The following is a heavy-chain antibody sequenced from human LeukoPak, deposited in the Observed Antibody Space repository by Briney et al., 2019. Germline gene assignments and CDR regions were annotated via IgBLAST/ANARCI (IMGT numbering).Heavy chain of an antibody. CDR3: ARVSVDGTPTSGLLVHPNIWFDS. CDR2: IRYDGSNK. CDR1: GFTFGSYG. V-gene: IGHV3-30*02. D-gene: IGHD6-13*01. Sequence: GGSLRLSCAASGFTFGSYGMHWVRQAPGKGLEWVAFIRYDGSNKYYADSVKGRFTISRDNSKNTLYLQMISLRTEDTAVYYCARVSVDGTPTSGLLVHPNIWFDSWGQGTLVTVSS. J-gene: IGHJ5*01.